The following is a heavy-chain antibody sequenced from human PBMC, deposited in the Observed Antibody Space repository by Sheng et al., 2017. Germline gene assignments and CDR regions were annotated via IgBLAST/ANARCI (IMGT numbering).Heavy chain of an antibody. CDR1: GGSFSGYY. D-gene: IGHD6-13*01. CDR3: ARRIAAAGPGSDY. Sequence: QVQLQQWGAGLLKPSETLSLTCAVYGGSFSGYYWSWIRQPPGKGLEWIGEINHSGSTNYNPSLKSRVTISVDTSKNQFSLKLSSVTAADTAVYYCARRIAAAGPGSDYWGQGTPGHRLL. V-gene: IGHV4-34*01. CDR2: INHSGST. J-gene: IGHJ4*02.